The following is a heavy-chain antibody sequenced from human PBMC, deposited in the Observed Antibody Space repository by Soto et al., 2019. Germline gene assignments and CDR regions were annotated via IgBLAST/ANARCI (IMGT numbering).Heavy chain of an antibody. V-gene: IGHV1-69*08. CDR2: IIPILGIA. D-gene: IGHD2-15*01. J-gene: IGHJ4*02. Sequence: QVQLVQSGAEVKKPGSSVKVSCKASGGTFSSYTISWVRQAPGQGLEWMGRIIPILGIANDAQKFQGRVTITADKSTSTGYMELSSLRSEDTAVYYCARDSGYCSGGSCKIEGPIDYWGQGTLVTVSS. CDR3: ARDSGYCSGGSCKIEGPIDY. CDR1: GGTFSSYT.